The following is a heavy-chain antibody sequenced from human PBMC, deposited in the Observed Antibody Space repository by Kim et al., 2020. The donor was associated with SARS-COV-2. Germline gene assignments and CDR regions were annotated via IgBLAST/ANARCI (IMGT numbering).Heavy chain of an antibody. CDR3: ARVGSYYDSSGYYYYYYGMDV. CDR1: GGSFSGYY. Sequence: SETLSLTCAVYGGSFSGYYWSWIRQPPGKGLEWIGEINHSGSTNYNPSLKSRVTISVDTSKNQFSLKLSSVTAADTAVYYCARVGSYYDSSGYYYYYYGMDVWGQGTTVTVSS. CDR2: INHSGST. V-gene: IGHV4-34*01. D-gene: IGHD3-22*01. J-gene: IGHJ6*02.